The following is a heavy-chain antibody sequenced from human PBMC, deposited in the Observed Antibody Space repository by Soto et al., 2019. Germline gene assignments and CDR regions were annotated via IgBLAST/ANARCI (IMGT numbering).Heavy chain of an antibody. CDR3: ARQIYDSDTGPNFQYYFDS. Sequence: GPSVRGSFKASGYSFASYYMHWVRQAPGQGLEGMGIINPSGGSTIYAQKFQGRVTMTRDTSTSTVYMELSSLRSEDTAMYYCARQIYDSDTGPNFQYYFDSWGQGTPVTVSS. J-gene: IGHJ4*02. CDR2: INPSGGST. CDR1: GYSFASYY. V-gene: IGHV1-46*01. D-gene: IGHD3-22*01.